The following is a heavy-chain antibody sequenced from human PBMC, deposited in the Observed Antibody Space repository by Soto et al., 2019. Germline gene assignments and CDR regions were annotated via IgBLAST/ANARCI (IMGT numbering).Heavy chain of an antibody. CDR3: ARGGISHWAYFYYMDV. D-gene: IGHD2-21*01. J-gene: IGHJ6*03. Sequence: SETLSLTCFVSDGSLSDYFLSLILQPPFMALECIGEINHLGSINYNPSLKSRVTMSVDTSKNQFSLTLNSVTAADTATYYCARGGISHWAYFYYMDVWDRGTTVTVSS. CDR2: INHLGSI. CDR1: DGSLSDYF. V-gene: IGHV4-34*01.